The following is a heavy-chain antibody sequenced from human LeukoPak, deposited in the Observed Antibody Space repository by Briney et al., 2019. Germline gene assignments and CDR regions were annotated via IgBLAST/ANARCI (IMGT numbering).Heavy chain of an antibody. CDR1: GGSISSGTYY. J-gene: IGHJ4*02. D-gene: IGHD3-22*01. Sequence: SETLSLTCTVSGGSISSGTYYWAWIRQPAGKGLEWIGRIYTTGSANYNPPLKSRVTMSTDTSKNQFSLKLSSVTAADTAVYYCARVTTGGYYNCWGQGTLVTVSS. CDR3: ARVTTGGYYNC. CDR2: IYTTGSA. V-gene: IGHV4-61*02.